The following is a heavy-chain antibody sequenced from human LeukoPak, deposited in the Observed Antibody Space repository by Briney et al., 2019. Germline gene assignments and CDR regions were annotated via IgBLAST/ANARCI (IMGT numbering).Heavy chain of an antibody. CDR3: ASFRYYDSSGYFYY. CDR1: GGTFSSYA. Sequence: ASVKVSCKASGGTFSSYAISWVRQAPGQGLEWMGRIIPILGIANYAQKFQGRVTITADKSTSTAYMELSSLRSEDTAVYYCASFRYYDSSGYFYYWGQGTLVTVSS. D-gene: IGHD3-22*01. CDR2: IIPILGIA. V-gene: IGHV1-69*04. J-gene: IGHJ4*02.